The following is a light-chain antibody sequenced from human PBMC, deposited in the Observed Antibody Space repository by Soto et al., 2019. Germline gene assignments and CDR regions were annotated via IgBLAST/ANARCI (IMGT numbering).Light chain of an antibody. CDR3: QQLTDWPPQWT. CDR2: GAS. Sequence: DIVLTQSPGTLSLSPGERASLSCRASQRVSSGHLAWYQQKPGQAPRPLIYGASSRATGIPDRLSGSGSGTDFTLTISRLEPEDFAVYYCQQLTDWPPQWTFGQGTKVDIK. V-gene: IGKV3D-20*02. J-gene: IGKJ1*01. CDR1: QRVSSGH.